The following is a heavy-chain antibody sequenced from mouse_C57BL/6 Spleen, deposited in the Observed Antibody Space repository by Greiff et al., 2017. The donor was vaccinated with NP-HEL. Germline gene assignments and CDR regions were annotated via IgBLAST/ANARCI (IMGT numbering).Heavy chain of an antibody. V-gene: IGHV1-39*01. CDR2: INPNYGTT. CDR1: GYSFTDYN. D-gene: IGHD2-5*01. Sequence: EVKLQESGPELVKPGASVKISCKASGYSFTDYNMNWVKQSNGKSLEWIGVINPNYGTTSYNQKFKGKATLTVDQSSSTAYMQLNSLTSEDSAVYYCARRTTYYSKGDWYFDVWGTGTTVTVSS. CDR3: ARRTTYYSKGDWYFDV. J-gene: IGHJ1*03.